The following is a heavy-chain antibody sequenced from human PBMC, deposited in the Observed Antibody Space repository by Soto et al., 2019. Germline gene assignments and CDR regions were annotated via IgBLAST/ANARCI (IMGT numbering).Heavy chain of an antibody. CDR2: IIPILGIA. Sequence: QVQLVQSGAEVKKPGSSVKVSCKASGGTFSSYTISWVRQAPGQGLEWMGRIIPILGIANYAQKFQGRVTITADTSTSTAYMELSSLRSEDTAVYYCALWFGDLYYYYMDVWGKGTTVTVSS. CDR1: GGTFSSYT. D-gene: IGHD3-10*01. V-gene: IGHV1-69*02. CDR3: ALWFGDLYYYYMDV. J-gene: IGHJ6*03.